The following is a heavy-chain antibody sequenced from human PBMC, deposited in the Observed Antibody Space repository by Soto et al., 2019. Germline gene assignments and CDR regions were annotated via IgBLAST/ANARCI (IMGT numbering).Heavy chain of an antibody. CDR1: GGSINSRGYY. V-gene: IGHV4-39*01. CDR3: ARLQALTGPPEDAFEM. Sequence: PSETLSLTCTVSGGSINSRGYYWGWIRQPPGKGLEWIGSIFYSGSTYYNPSVQSRVTISVDTSKNQFSLMLSSVIAADTAVYYCARLQALTGPPEDAFEMWGPGTLVTVS. J-gene: IGHJ3*02. CDR2: IFYSGST.